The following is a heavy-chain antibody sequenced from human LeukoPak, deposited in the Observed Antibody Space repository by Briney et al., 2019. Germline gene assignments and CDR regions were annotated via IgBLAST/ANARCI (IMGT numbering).Heavy chain of an antibody. CDR1: GGTFSSYA. D-gene: IGHD4-11*01. Sequence: ASVKVSCKASGGTFSSYAISWVRQAPGQGLEWMGRIIPILGIANYAQKFQGRVTITADKSTSTAYMELSSLRSEDTAVYYCARDHSYSNPNWFDPWGQGTLVTVSS. CDR2: IIPILGIA. CDR3: ARDHSYSNPNWFDP. J-gene: IGHJ5*02. V-gene: IGHV1-69*04.